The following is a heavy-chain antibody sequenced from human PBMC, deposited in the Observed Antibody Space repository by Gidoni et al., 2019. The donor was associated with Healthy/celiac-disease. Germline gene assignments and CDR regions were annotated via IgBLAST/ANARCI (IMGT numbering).Heavy chain of an antibody. Sequence: QVQLVESGGGVVQPGRSRRLSCAASGFTFSSYGMHWVRQAPGKGLEWVAVISYDGSNKYYADSVKGRFTISRDNSKNTLYLQMNSLRAEDTAVYYCAKDRDPLYYGSGRICDYWGQGTLVTVSS. CDR1: GFTFSSYG. CDR3: AKDRDPLYYGSGRICDY. CDR2: ISYDGSNK. J-gene: IGHJ4*02. D-gene: IGHD3-10*01. V-gene: IGHV3-30*18.